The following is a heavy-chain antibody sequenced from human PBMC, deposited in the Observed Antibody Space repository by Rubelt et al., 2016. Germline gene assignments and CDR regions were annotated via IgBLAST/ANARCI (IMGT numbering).Heavy chain of an antibody. CDR3: ARGLGLGYSSSWFNWFDP. Sequence: QVQLVQSGAEVKKPGASVKVSCKASGYTFTSYAMHWVRQAPGQRLEWMGWINAGNGNTKYSQKFQGSVTITRDPSASTAYMELSSLRSEDTAVYYCARGLGLGYSSSWFNWFDPWGQGTLVTVSS. D-gene: IGHD6-13*01. CDR2: INAGNGNT. J-gene: IGHJ5*02. V-gene: IGHV1-3*01. CDR1: GYTFTSYA.